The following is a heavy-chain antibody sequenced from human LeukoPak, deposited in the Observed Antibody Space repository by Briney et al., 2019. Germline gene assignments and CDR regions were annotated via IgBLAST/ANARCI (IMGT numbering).Heavy chain of an antibody. CDR3: ARGRGDYYDSSGPLDY. CDR2: ISYDGSNK. CDR1: GFTFSSYA. V-gene: IGHV3-30-3*01. J-gene: IGHJ4*02. Sequence: PGGSLRLSCAASGFTFSSYAMHWVRQAPGKGLEWVAVISYDGSNKYYADSVKGRFTISRDNSKNTLYLQMNSLRAEDTAVYYCARGRGDYYDSSGPLDYWGQGTLVTVSS. D-gene: IGHD3-22*01.